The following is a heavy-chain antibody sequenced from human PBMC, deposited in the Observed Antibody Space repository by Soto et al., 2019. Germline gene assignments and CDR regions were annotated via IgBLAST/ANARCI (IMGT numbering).Heavy chain of an antibody. CDR1: GFTFSSYS. D-gene: IGHD2-15*01. CDR2: ISSSSSYI. CDR3: ARDAIVVVAASEINYNWFDP. Sequence: GGSLRLSCAASGFTFSSYSMNWVRQAPGKGLEWVSSISSSSSYIYYADSVKGRFTISRDNAKNSLYLQMNSLRAEDTAVYYCARDAIVVVAASEINYNWFDPWGQGTLVTVSS. J-gene: IGHJ5*02. V-gene: IGHV3-21*01.